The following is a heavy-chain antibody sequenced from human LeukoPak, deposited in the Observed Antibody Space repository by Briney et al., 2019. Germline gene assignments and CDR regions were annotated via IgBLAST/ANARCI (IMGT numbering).Heavy chain of an antibody. Sequence: GGSLRLSCAASGFTVSSNYMSWVRQAPGKGPVWVSLIYSGGSTSYADSVKGRFTISRDNSKNTLYLQMNSLRAEDTAVYYCARVRPYYDTSGYGGIIGYFDYWGQGTLVTVSS. CDR1: GFTVSSNY. CDR3: ARVRPYYDTSGYGGIIGYFDY. J-gene: IGHJ4*02. CDR2: IYSGGST. V-gene: IGHV3-53*01. D-gene: IGHD3-22*01.